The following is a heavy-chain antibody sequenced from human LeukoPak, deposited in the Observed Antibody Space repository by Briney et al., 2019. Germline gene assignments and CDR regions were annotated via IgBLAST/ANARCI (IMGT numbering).Heavy chain of an antibody. CDR3: ARVRRWEIHGGYYFDY. V-gene: IGHV4-59*01. Sequence: PSETLSLTCTVSGGSISSYYWSWIRQPPGKGLEWIGYIYYSGSTNYNPSLKSRVTISVDTSKNQFSLKRSSVTAADTAVYYCARVRRWEIHGGYYFDYWGQGTLVTVSS. CDR2: IYYSGST. CDR1: GGSISSYY. D-gene: IGHD1-26*01. J-gene: IGHJ4*02.